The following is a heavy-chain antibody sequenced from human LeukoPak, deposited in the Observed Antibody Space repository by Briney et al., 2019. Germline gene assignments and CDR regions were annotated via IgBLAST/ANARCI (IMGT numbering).Heavy chain of an antibody. V-gene: IGHV5-51*01. Sequence: GESLKISCKASGYTFTFYWIGWVRQMPGKGLEWMGIIYPGDSDTRYSPSFQGQVTISADKSITTAHLQWSSLKASDTAMYYCARRGLEGNWFDPWGQGTLVTVSS. D-gene: IGHD3-22*01. CDR3: ARRGLEGNWFDP. CDR2: IYPGDSDT. J-gene: IGHJ5*02. CDR1: GYTFTFYW.